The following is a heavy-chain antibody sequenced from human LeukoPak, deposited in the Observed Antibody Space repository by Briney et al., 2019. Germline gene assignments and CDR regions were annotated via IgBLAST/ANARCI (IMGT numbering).Heavy chain of an antibody. CDR2: ISGSGDST. V-gene: IGHV3-23*01. CDR3: AKLGGSYRSFDY. D-gene: IGHD1-26*01. CDR1: GFTFSSYA. Sequence: PGGSLRLSCAASGFTFSSYAMSWVRQAPGKGLEWVSSISGSGDSTYYADSVKGRFTISRDNSVNTLYLQMNSLRAEDTAVYYCAKLGGSYRSFDYWGQGTLVTVSS. J-gene: IGHJ4*02.